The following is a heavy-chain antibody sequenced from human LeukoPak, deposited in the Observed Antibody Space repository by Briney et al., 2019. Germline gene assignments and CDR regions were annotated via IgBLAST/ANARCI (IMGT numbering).Heavy chain of an antibody. CDR2: IYYSGST. CDR3: ARVARYSSSWYWFDP. Sequence: PETLSLTCTVSGGSVSSGGYYWSWIRQPPGKGLEWIGYIYYSGSTNYNPSLKSRVTISVDTSKNQFSLNLSSVTAADTAVYYCARVARYSSSWYWFDPWGQGILVTVSS. J-gene: IGHJ5*02. V-gene: IGHV4-61*08. CDR1: GGSVSSGGYY. D-gene: IGHD6-13*01.